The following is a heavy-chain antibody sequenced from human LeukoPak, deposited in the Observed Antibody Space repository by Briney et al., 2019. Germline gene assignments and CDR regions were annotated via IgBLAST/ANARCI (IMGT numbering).Heavy chain of an antibody. CDR2: ISSSSSYI. J-gene: IGHJ4*02. Sequence: GGSLRLSCAASGFTFSSYSMNWVRQAPGKGLEWVSSISSSSSYIYYADSVKGRFTISRDNAKNSLDLQMNSLRAEDTAVYYCARDSITIFGVVTGWGQGTLVTVSS. CDR1: GFTFSSYS. D-gene: IGHD3-3*01. V-gene: IGHV3-21*01. CDR3: ARDSITIFGVVTG.